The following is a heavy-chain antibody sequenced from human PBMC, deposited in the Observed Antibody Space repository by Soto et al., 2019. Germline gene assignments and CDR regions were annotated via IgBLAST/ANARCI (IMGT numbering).Heavy chain of an antibody. J-gene: IGHJ4*02. CDR3: ARVLGGSYYYFDY. CDR1: GFTFSTYS. V-gene: IGHV3-21*01. CDR2: ISSSSSDI. Sequence: PGGSLRLSCAASGFTFSTYSMNWVRQAPGKGLEWVSSISSSSSDIYYADSVKGRLTISRDNAKNSLYLQMNSLRAEDTAVYYCARVLGGSYYYFDYWGQGTLVTSPQ. D-gene: IGHD1-26*01.